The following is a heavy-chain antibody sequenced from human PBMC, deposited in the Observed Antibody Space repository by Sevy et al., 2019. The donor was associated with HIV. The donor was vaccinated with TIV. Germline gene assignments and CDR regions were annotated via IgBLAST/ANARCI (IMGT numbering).Heavy chain of an antibody. CDR1: GFTFTNYG. V-gene: IGHV3-23*01. CDR3: AKQWTLLSDWYGEFDY. D-gene: IGHD6-19*01. CDR2: ISNSGANT. Sequence: GGCLRLSCAASGFTFTNYGMHWVRQAPGKGLERVSGISNSGANTYYADSVRGRFTVSRDNSKNTVYLQLNSLRAEDTAIYYCAKQWTLLSDWYGEFDYWGQGTLVTVSS. J-gene: IGHJ4*02.